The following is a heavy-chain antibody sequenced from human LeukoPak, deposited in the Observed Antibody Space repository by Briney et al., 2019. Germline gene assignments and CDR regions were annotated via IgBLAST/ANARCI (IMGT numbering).Heavy chain of an antibody. CDR3: ASTGYCSGGSCHDY. V-gene: IGHV4-59*08. CDR2: IYYSGST. D-gene: IGHD2-15*01. J-gene: IGHJ4*02. CDR1: GGSISSYY. Sequence: PSETLSLTCTVSGGSISSYYWSWIRQPPGKGLEWTGYIYYSGSTNYNPSLKSRVTISVDTSKNQFSLKLSSVTAADTAVYYCASTGYCSGGSCHDYWGQGTLVTVSS.